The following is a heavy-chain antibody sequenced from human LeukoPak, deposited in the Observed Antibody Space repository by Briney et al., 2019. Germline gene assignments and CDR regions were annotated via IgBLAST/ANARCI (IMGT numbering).Heavy chain of an antibody. CDR3: ARENPSGYYNRPIDY. CDR1: GDSMRSYY. CDR2: IFYSGST. J-gene: IGHJ4*02. Sequence: SETLSLTRTITGDSMRSYYWSWIRQPPGRGLEWVGYIFYSGSTTYNPSLKSRVTMSINTSKNQFSLRLTSVTAADTAIYYCARENPSGYYNRPIDYWGQGTLVTVSS. V-gene: IGHV4-59*01. D-gene: IGHD3-22*01.